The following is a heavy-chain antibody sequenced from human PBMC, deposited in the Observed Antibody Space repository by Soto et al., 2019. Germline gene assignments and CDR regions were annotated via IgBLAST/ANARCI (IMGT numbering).Heavy chain of an antibody. J-gene: IGHJ4*02. V-gene: IGHV3-33*01. CDR3: ARAVGPFDY. D-gene: IGHD1-26*01. CDR2: IWHDGSYK. CDR1: GFTFSTYG. Sequence: GGSLRLSCAASGFTFSTYGIHWVRQAPGKGLEWVAVIWHDGSYKYYAESVKGRITISRDNSKNTLYLQMNSLRAGDTAVYYCARAVGPFDYWGQGTLVTVSS.